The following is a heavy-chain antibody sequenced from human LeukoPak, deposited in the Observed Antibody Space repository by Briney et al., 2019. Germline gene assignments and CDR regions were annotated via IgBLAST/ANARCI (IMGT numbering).Heavy chain of an antibody. V-gene: IGHV3-11*01. CDR2: ISSSGNI. D-gene: IGHD3-10*01. CDR1: GFTFSDYY. J-gene: IGHJ4*02. CDR3: ARVISGTYGLHY. Sequence: GGSLRLSCAASGFTFSDYYMSWIRQAPGKGLEWVSYISSSGNIYYADSVKGRFTISRDNAKDSLYLQMNSLRADDTAIYYCARVISGTYGLHYWGQGTLVTVSS.